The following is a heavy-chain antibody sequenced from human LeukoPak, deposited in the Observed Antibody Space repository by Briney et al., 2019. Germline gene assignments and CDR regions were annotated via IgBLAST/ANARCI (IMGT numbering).Heavy chain of an antibody. CDR3: ARDKPPPYYYDSSGIFDY. CDR2: IWYDGSNK. D-gene: IGHD3-22*01. J-gene: IGHJ4*02. Sequence: GGSLRLSCAASGFTFSSYGMHWGRQAPGKGLGWGAVIWYDGSNKYYADSVKGRFTISRDNSKNTLYLQMNSLRAEDTAVYYCARDKPPPYYYDSSGIFDYWGQGTLVTVSS. CDR1: GFTFSSYG. V-gene: IGHV3-33*01.